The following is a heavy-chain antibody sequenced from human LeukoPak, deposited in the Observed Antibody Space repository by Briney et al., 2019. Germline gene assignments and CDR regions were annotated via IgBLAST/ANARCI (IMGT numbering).Heavy chain of an antibody. CDR3: ARGYCSRTSCYEGY. CDR1: GFTFSSYA. CDR2: ISYDGSNK. V-gene: IGHV3-30-3*01. D-gene: IGHD2-2*01. J-gene: IGHJ4*02. Sequence: GGSLRLSCAAPGFTFSSYAMHWVRQAPGKGLEWVAVISYDGSNKYYADSVKGRFTISRDNSKNTLYLQMNSLRAEDTAVYYCARGYCSRTSCYEGYWGQGTLVTVSS.